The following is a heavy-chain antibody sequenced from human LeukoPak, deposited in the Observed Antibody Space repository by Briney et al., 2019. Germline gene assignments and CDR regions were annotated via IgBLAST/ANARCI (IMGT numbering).Heavy chain of an antibody. CDR2: IGVAV. Sequence: PGGSLRLSCAASGFSLSDYYMSWIRQAPGMGLEWVAYIGVAVNSAGSVSGRFTISRDSATNSVHLQMNSLRAEDTAVYYCARAVSPPAHSTWYAFDYWGQGTLVTVSS. V-gene: IGHV3-11*01. J-gene: IGHJ4*02. CDR1: GFSLSDYY. CDR3: ARAVSPPAHSTWYAFDY. D-gene: IGHD6-13*01.